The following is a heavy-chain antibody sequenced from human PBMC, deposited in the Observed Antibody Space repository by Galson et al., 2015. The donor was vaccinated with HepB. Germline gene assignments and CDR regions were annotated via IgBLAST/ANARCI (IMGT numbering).Heavy chain of an antibody. V-gene: IGHV1-18*01. CDR1: GYTFTSYG. CDR3: ARSTVTTNSDWFDP. D-gene: IGHD4-11*01. J-gene: IGHJ5*02. Sequence: SCKASGYTFTSYGISWVRQAPGQGLEWMGWISAGNGKTNYAQKLQGRVTMTTDTSTSTAYMELRSLRSDDTAVYYCARSTVTTNSDWFDPWGQGTLVTVSS. CDR2: ISAGNGKT.